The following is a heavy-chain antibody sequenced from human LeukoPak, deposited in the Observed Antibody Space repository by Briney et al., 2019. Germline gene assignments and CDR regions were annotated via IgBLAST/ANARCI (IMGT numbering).Heavy chain of an antibody. J-gene: IGHJ4*02. CDR2: IKQDGSEK. CDR1: GFTFSSYW. CDR3: AGGVRGYSGYDYDY. V-gene: IGHV3-7*03. D-gene: IGHD5-12*01. Sequence: GGSLRLSCAASGFTFSSYWMSWVRQAPGKGLEWVANIKQDGSEKYYVDSVKGRFTNSRDNAKNSLYLQMNSLRAEDTAVYYWAGGVRGYSGYDYDYWGQGTLVTVSS.